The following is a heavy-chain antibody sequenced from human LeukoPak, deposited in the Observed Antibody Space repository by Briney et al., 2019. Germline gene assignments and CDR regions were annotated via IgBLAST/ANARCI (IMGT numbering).Heavy chain of an antibody. CDR3: ARAGFDQYYYDSSGYYDY. D-gene: IGHD3-22*01. J-gene: IGHJ4*02. V-gene: IGHV3-66*02. CDR1: GITVSSNY. CDR2: IYSGGST. Sequence: GGSLRLSCAASGITVSSNYMSWVRQAPGKGLEWVSVIYSGGSTYYADSVKGRFTISRDNSKNTLYLQMNSLRAEDTAVYYCARAGFDQYYYDSSGYYDYWGQGTLVTVSS.